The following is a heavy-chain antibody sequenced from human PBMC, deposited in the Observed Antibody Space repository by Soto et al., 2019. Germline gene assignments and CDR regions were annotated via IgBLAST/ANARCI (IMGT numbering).Heavy chain of an antibody. Sequence: SETLSLTCAVSGYSISSGYYWGRIRQPPGKGLEWIGSIYHSGSTYYNPSLKSRVTISVDTSKNQFSLKLSSVTAADTAVYYCARARGAGGTMIEGGAFDIWGQGTMVTVSS. V-gene: IGHV4-38-2*01. J-gene: IGHJ3*02. CDR2: IYHSGST. CDR1: GYSISSGYY. CDR3: ARARGAGGTMIEGGAFDI. D-gene: IGHD3-22*01.